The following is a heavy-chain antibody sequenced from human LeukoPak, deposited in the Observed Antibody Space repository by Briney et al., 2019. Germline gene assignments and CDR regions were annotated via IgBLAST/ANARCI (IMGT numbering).Heavy chain of an antibody. CDR1: GFTFNSYA. CDR3: AKSGGLSGSGRLGVDV. Sequence: GGSLRLSCAASGFTFNSYAMSWVRQAPGKGLDWVSGISGSGDNTYHADSVKGRLTISRDNSKNTLYLQMISLRAEDTAIYYCAKSGGLSGSGRLGVDVWGQETTVTVSS. CDR2: ISGSGDNT. V-gene: IGHV3-23*01. D-gene: IGHD3-10*01. J-gene: IGHJ6*02.